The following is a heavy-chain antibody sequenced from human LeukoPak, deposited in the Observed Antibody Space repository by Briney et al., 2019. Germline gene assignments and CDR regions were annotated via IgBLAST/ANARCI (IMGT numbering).Heavy chain of an antibody. D-gene: IGHD4-17*01. V-gene: IGHV1-69*13. CDR3: ARGRVRGDYGDWYYFDY. CDR1: GGTFSSYA. Sequence: SVKVSCKASGGTFSSYAISWVRQAPGQGVEWMGGSIPIFGTANYAQKFQGRVTITAAESTSTAYMELSSLRSEDTAVYYCARGRVRGDYGDWYYFDYWGQGTLVTVSS. J-gene: IGHJ4*02. CDR2: SIPIFGTA.